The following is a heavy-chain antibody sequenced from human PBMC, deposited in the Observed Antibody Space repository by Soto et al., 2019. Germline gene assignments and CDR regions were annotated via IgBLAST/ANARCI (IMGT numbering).Heavy chain of an antibody. V-gene: IGHV1-18*01. CDR3: AREGEMPYYYYGLDV. D-gene: IGHD3-16*01. Sequence: QVQLVQSGAEVRTPGASVKVSCKASGYTFTTYGITWVRQAPGLGPEWMGWISGYNGHTKYAQKFQGRLTMTTDTSTSTVYMDLLSLRSDDTAVYYCAREGEMPYYYYGLDVWGQGTTVTVSS. CDR1: GYTFTTYG. J-gene: IGHJ6*02. CDR2: ISGYNGHT.